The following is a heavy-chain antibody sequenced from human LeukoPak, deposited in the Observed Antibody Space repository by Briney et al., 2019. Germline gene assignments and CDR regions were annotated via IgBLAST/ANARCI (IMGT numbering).Heavy chain of an antibody. CDR1: GFTFSSYW. Sequence: PGGSLRLSCAASGFTFSSYWMSWVRQAPGKGLEWVANIKQDVSEKYYVASVKGRFTISRDKAKNSLYLHMNSLRAEDTAVYYCARDTDYGGNSGFDYWGQGTLVTVSS. CDR2: IKQDVSEK. V-gene: IGHV3-7*01. CDR3: ARDTDYGGNSGFDY. D-gene: IGHD4-23*01. J-gene: IGHJ4*02.